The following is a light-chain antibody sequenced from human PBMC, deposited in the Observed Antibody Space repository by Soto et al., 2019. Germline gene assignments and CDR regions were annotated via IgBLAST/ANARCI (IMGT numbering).Light chain of an antibody. CDR3: LQDYNYPWT. V-gene: IGKV1-6*01. CDR2: VAS. J-gene: IGKJ1*01. CDR1: RYIRTA. Sequence: IQMTQSPSSLSASVGDRVTITCRASRYIRTALSWYQHRPGQAPKVLICVASSLQSGVPSRFSGSGYGTDFTLSISSLQPEDFATYYCLQDYNYPWTFGQGTKVEIK.